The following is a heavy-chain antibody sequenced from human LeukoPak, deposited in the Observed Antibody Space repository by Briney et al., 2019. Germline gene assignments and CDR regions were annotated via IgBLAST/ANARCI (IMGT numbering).Heavy chain of an antibody. Sequence: GGSLRLSCAASGFTFSSYAMSWARQAPGKGLEWVSAISGSGGSTYYADSVKGRFTISRDNSKNTLYLQMNSLRAEDTAVYYCAKDRPSRYYYDSSGYYGWGQGTLVTVSS. CDR3: AKDRPSRYYYDSSGYYG. D-gene: IGHD3-22*01. J-gene: IGHJ4*02. V-gene: IGHV3-23*01. CDR1: GFTFSSYA. CDR2: ISGSGGST.